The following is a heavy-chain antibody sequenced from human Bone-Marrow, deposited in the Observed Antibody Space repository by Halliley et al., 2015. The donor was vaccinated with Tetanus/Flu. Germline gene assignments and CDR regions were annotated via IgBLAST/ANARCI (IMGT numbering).Heavy chain of an antibody. CDR2: INSVGDST. J-gene: IGHJ6*02. V-gene: IGHV3-74*01. Sequence: SLRLSCTASGSMFSTYWMQWVRQSPGKGLAWVSRINSVGDSTTYADFVRGRFTISRDNAKNTLYLQMNSLAVEDTVKYYCAKIDFVASSGLLDVWGQGTTVTVSS. CDR3: AKIDFVASSGLLDV. CDR1: GSMFSTYW. D-gene: IGHD3-9*01.